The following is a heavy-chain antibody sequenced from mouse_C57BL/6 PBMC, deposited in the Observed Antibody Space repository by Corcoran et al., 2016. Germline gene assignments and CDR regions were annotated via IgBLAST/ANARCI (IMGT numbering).Heavy chain of an antibody. CDR1: GYTFTTYG. J-gene: IGHJ4*01. CDR2: INTYSGVP. D-gene: IGHD2-1*01. V-gene: IGHV9-3*01. Sequence: QIQLVQSGPELKKPGETVKISCKASGYTFTTYGMSWVKQAPGKGLKWMGWINTYSGVPTYADDFKGRFAFSLETSASTAYLQINNLKNEDTATYFCARDGNYGGFYAMDYWGQGTSGTVSS. CDR3: ARDGNYGGFYAMDY.